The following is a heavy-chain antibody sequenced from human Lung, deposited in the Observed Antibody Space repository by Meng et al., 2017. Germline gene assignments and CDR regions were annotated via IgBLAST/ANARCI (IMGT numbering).Heavy chain of an antibody. J-gene: IGHJ4*02. V-gene: IGHV4-34*01. CDR1: GGSFSDYY. CDR2: INHSGST. CDR3: ARGPTTMAHGFDY. D-gene: IGHD4-11*01. Sequence: QVQLHQWGAGLLTPLETLSLTCFVSGGSFSDYYWSWIRQPPGKGLEWIGEINHSGSTNYNPSLESRATISVDTSQNNLSLKLSSVTAADSAVYYCARGPTTMAHGFDYWGQGTLVTVSS.